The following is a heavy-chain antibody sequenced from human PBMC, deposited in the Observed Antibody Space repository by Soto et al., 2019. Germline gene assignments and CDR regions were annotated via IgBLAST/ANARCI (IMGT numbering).Heavy chain of an antibody. CDR3: ARAPQEGWSVYGMDV. Sequence: QVQLVESGGGVVQPGRSLRLSCAASGFTFSSYAMHWVRQAPGKGLEWVAVISYDGSNKYYADSVKGRFTISRDNSKNTLYLQMNSLRAEDTAVYYCARAPQEGWSVYGMDVWGQGTTVTVSS. CDR2: ISYDGSNK. V-gene: IGHV3-30-3*01. J-gene: IGHJ6*02. CDR1: GFTFSSYA. D-gene: IGHD2-8*01.